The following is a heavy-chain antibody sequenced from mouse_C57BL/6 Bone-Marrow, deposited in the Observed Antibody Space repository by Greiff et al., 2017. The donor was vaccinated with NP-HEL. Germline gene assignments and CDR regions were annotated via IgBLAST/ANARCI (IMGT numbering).Heavy chain of an antibody. CDR2: ISYDGSN. CDR3: ARDYDYGYAMDY. CDR1: GYSITSGYY. Sequence: EVQLQESGPGLVKPSQSLSLTCSVTGYSITSGYYWNWIRQFPGNNLEWMGYISYDGSNNYNPSLKNRISITRDTSKNQFFLKLNSVTTEDTATYYCARDYDYGYAMDYWGQGTSVTVSS. J-gene: IGHJ4*01. V-gene: IGHV3-6*01. D-gene: IGHD2-4*01.